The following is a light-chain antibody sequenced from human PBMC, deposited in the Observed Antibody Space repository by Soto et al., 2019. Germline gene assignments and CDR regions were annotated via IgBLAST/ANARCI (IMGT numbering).Light chain of an antibody. Sequence: DIQITKSPSSLSASVSYRFTITCRASQSISSYLNWYQQKPGKAPKLLIYAASSLRSGVPSRFSGSGYGTDFSLTISSLQPEDLATYYCKQSKSFPLTFGGGTRVDIK. CDR2: AAS. CDR1: QSISSY. J-gene: IGKJ4*01. V-gene: IGKV1-39*01. CDR3: KQSKSFPLT.